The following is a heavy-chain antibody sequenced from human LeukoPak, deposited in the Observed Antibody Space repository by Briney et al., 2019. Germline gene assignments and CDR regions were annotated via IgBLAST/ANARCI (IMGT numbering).Heavy chain of an antibody. CDR2: IYHSGST. D-gene: IGHD1-26*01. V-gene: IGHV4-30-2*01. CDR3: TKGGELMNY. Sequence: PSETLSLTCTVSGGSISSGGYYWSWVRQPPGKGLEWIGYIYHSGSTYYNPSLKSRVTISIDASKNQFSLRLTSVTAADTAVYYCTKGGELMNYWGQGTLVTVSS. CDR1: GGSISSGGYY. J-gene: IGHJ4*02.